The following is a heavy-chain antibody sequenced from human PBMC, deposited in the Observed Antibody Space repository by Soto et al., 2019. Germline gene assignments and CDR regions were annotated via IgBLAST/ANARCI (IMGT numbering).Heavy chain of an antibody. D-gene: IGHD6-6*01. V-gene: IGHV4-59*12. CDR1: GGSISSYY. CDR2: IYYSGST. CDR3: AREHWPSSSVGWFDT. J-gene: IGHJ5*02. Sequence: PSETLSLTCTVSGGSISSYYWSWIRQPPGKGLEWIGYIYYSGSTYYNPSLRSRVIISVDTSKNQFSLKLSSVTAADTAVYYCAREHWPSSSVGWFDTWGQGTLVTVSS.